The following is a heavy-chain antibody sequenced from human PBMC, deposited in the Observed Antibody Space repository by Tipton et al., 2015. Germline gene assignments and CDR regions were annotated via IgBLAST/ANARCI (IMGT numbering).Heavy chain of an antibody. J-gene: IGHJ6*02. CDR1: GGSLSGYY. CDR3: ARDLEHGMDV. Sequence: TLSLTCAVYGGSLSGYYWSWIRQPPGKGLEWIGEMNHSGSTNYNPSLKSRVTISVDTPKTQFSLKMSSVTAADTAVYFCARDLEHGMDVWGQGTTVTVS. CDR2: MNHSGST. V-gene: IGHV4-34*01.